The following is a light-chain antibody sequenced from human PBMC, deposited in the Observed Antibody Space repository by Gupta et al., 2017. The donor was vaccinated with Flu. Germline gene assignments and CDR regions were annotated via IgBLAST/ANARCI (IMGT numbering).Light chain of an antibody. Sequence: DVVMTQSPLSLPVTLGQPASISCRSSQSLVYSDGNTYLHCFQQRPGQSPRRLIYQVSHRESGVPDRYSGSGSGTDFILKISRVEAEDVGVYYCMQGSRWPWAFGQGTKVEIK. CDR1: QSLVYSDGNTY. CDR2: QVS. J-gene: IGKJ1*01. V-gene: IGKV2-30*01. CDR3: MQGSRWPWA.